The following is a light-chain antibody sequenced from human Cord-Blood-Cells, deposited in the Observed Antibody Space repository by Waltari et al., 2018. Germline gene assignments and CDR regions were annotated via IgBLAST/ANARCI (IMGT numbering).Light chain of an antibody. CDR1: SSDVGGYNY. J-gene: IGLJ3*02. CDR3: SSYTSSSTWV. CDR2: DVS. Sequence: QSALTQPASVSGSPGQSITIPCTGTSSDVGGYNYVSWYQQHPGNAPKLVIYDVSKRPSGVSNRFSGSTSGKAASLTISGLQAEDEADYYCSSYTSSSTWVFGGGTELTVL. V-gene: IGLV2-14*01.